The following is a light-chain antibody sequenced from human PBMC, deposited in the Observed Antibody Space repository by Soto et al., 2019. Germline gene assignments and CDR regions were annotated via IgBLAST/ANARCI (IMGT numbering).Light chain of an antibody. CDR3: GTWDSSLIWV. J-gene: IGLJ3*02. V-gene: IGLV1-51*02. Sequence: QSVLTQPPSVSAAPGQKVTISCSGSSSNIANNYVSWYQQLPGAAPKLLIYEDDKRPSGIPDRFSGSKSGTSATLGITGLQTGDEADYYCGTWDSSLIWVFGGGTKLTVL. CDR1: SSNIANNY. CDR2: EDD.